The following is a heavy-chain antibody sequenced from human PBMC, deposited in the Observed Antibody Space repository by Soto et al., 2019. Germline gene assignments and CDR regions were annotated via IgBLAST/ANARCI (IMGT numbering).Heavy chain of an antibody. Sequence: QVQLQQWGAGLLKPSETLSLTCAVYGGSFSGYYWSWIRQPPGKGLEWIGEINHSGSTNYNPSLNDRVTISVDTSTKQFSLKMSSVAAASTAVYYCARPRIAAAGLRWFAPWGQGTLVTVSS. D-gene: IGHD6-13*01. CDR2: INHSGST. CDR1: GGSFSGYY. V-gene: IGHV4-34*01. J-gene: IGHJ5*02. CDR3: ARPRIAAAGLRWFAP.